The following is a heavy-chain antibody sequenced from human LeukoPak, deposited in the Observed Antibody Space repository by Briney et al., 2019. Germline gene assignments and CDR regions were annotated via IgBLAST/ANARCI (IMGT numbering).Heavy chain of an antibody. CDR2: INPSGGST. V-gene: IGHV1-46*01. D-gene: IGHD6-19*01. J-gene: IGHJ4*02. Sequence: GASVKVSCKASGYTLINYYIHWVRQAPGQGLEWMGIINPSGGSTSYAQKFQGRVTMTRDTSTSTVYMELSSLRSEDTAVYYCARGSYSSGWYDYWGQGTLVTVSS. CDR1: GYTLINYY. CDR3: ARGSYSSGWYDY.